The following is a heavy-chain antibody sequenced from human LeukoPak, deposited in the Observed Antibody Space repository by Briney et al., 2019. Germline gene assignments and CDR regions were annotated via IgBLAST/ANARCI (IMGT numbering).Heavy chain of an antibody. CDR1: GFTFSSFG. J-gene: IGHJ4*02. CDR3: ARDRGTTSSAGYYFDT. Sequence: GGSLRLSCAASGFTFSSFGMHWVRQAPGKGLEWVAIIWYDGGDKYYADSVKGRSTVSRDNSKNTLHLQVNSLRAEDTAVYYCARDRGTTSSAGYYFDTWGQGALVTVSS. V-gene: IGHV3-33*01. CDR2: IWYDGGDK. D-gene: IGHD6-6*01.